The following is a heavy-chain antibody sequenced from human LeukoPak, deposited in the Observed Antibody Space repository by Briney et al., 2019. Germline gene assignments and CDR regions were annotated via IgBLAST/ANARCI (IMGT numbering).Heavy chain of an antibody. Sequence: GGSLRLSCAASGFTFSSYSMNWVRQAPGKGLEWVSSISSSSSYIYYADSVKGRFTISRDNAKNSLYLQMNSLRAEDTAVYYCARDSSGSGRYYYYMDVWGKGTTVTVSS. D-gene: IGHD3-10*01. V-gene: IGHV3-21*01. J-gene: IGHJ6*03. CDR2: ISSSSSYI. CDR3: ARDSSGSGRYYYYMDV. CDR1: GFTFSSYS.